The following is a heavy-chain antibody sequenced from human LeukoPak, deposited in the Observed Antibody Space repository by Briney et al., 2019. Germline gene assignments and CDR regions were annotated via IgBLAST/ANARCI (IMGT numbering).Heavy chain of an antibody. CDR3: ARDPYYYGSGSYEGRFDY. Sequence: GGSLRLSCAASGFTFSSYSMNWVRQAPGKGLEWVSSISSSSSYIYYADSVKGRFTISRDNAKNSLYLQRNSLRAEDTAVYYCARDPYYYGSGSYEGRFDYWGQGTLVTVSS. D-gene: IGHD3-10*01. J-gene: IGHJ4*02. V-gene: IGHV3-21*01. CDR1: GFTFSSYS. CDR2: ISSSSSYI.